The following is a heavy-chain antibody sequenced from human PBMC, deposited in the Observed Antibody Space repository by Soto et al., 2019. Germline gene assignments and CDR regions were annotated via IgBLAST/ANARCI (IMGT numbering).Heavy chain of an antibody. Sequence: SETLSLTCTVSGGSISSGGYYWSWIQKHPGKGLEWIGYIYYSGSTYYNPSLKSRVTISVDTSKDQFSLKLSSVTAADTAVYYCARSTNGADDAFDIWGQGTMVTVSS. CDR2: IYYSGST. CDR1: GGSISSGGYY. J-gene: IGHJ3*02. V-gene: IGHV4-31*03. CDR3: ARSTNGADDAFDI. D-gene: IGHD4-17*01.